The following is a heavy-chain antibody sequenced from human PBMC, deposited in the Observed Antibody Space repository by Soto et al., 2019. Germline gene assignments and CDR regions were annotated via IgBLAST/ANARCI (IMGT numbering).Heavy chain of an antibody. Sequence: VQLVESGGGVVQPGRSLRLSCAASGFTFSDYAMHWVRQAPGKGLEWVAVVSHDGRNTHYADSVRARFTISRDSSKNTVSLEMTSLRAEDTAVYYCAKGGRQWLVTSDFNYWGQGALVTVSS. D-gene: IGHD6-19*01. J-gene: IGHJ4*02. CDR3: AKGGRQWLVTSDFNY. CDR2: VSHDGRNT. V-gene: IGHV3-30*18. CDR1: GFTFSDYA.